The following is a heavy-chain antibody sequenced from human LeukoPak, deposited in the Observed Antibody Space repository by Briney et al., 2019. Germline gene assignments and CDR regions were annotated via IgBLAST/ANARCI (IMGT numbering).Heavy chain of an antibody. CDR2: IAYDGGNK. D-gene: IGHD3-22*01. J-gene: IGHJ5*02. CDR1: GFTFSSYG. Sequence: GGSLRLSCAASGFTFSSYGIHWVRQTPGKGLEWVAVIAYDGGNKYYADSVKGRFTISRDNSKNTLYLQMNSLRAEDTAVYYCARDSSPWYYYDRSGSNGFDPWGQGTLAAVSS. CDR3: ARDSSPWYYYDRSGSNGFDP. V-gene: IGHV3-30-3*01.